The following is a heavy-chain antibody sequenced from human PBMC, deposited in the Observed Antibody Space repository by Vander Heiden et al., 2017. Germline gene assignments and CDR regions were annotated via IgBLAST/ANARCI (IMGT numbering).Heavy chain of an antibody. CDR1: GRSVRRSSSD. Sequence: QLQLQESGPGLVTPPETLSVTCTVSGRSVRRSSSDWGWIRQPPVKGLEWIGSIYYSGSTYYNPSIKSRVTISVDTSKNQFSLKLSSVTAADTAVYYCASGRVAGTRYYYYYGMDVWGQGTTVTVSS. CDR2: IYYSGST. V-gene: IGHV4-39*01. D-gene: IGHD6-19*01. J-gene: IGHJ6*02. CDR3: ASGRVAGTRYYYYYGMDV.